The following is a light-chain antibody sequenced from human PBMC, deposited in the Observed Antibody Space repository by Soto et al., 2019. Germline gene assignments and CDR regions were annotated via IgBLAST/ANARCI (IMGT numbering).Light chain of an antibody. Sequence: QSVLTQPPSASGPPGQSVAISCTGTSSDVGGYNYVSWYQQHPGKAPKLMSYEVNKRPSGVPDRFSGSKSGNTASLTVSGLQAEEEADYYCSSYAGSSNVFGSGTKVTV. CDR2: EVN. J-gene: IGLJ1*01. V-gene: IGLV2-8*01. CDR1: SSDVGGYNY. CDR3: SSYAGSSNV.